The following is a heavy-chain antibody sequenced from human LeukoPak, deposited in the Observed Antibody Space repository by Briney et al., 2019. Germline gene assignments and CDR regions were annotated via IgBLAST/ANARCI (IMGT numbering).Heavy chain of an antibody. CDR2: VWYDGNNK. D-gene: IGHD6-13*01. CDR3: ARGSGAAAGAFDY. V-gene: IGHV3-33*01. CDR1: GFTFRSYG. Sequence: PGRSLRLSCAASGFTFRSYGMHWVRQAPGKGLEWVAIVWYDGNNKYYADSAKGRFTVSRDNSKDTVSLQLNSLRAEDTAVYYCARGSGAAAGAFDYWGQGTLVTVPS. J-gene: IGHJ4*02.